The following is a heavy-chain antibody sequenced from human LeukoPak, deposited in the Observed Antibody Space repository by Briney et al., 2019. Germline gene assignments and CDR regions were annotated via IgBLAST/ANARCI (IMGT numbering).Heavy chain of an antibody. J-gene: IGHJ4*02. CDR2: ISSGSSYI. Sequence: GGSLRLSCAASGFTFSSYNMNWVRQAPGRGLEWVSSISSGSSYIYYADSVKGRFTISRDNAKNSLYLQMNSLRAEDTAVYYCARAEGLWFGESSGDYWGQGTLVTVSS. CDR1: GFTFSSYN. CDR3: ARAEGLWFGESSGDY. D-gene: IGHD3-10*01. V-gene: IGHV3-21*04.